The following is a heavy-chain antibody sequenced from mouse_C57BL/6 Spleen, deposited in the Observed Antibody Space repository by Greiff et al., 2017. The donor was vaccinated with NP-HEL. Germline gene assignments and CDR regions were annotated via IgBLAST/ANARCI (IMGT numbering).Heavy chain of an antibody. CDR2: IYPSDSGT. V-gene: IGHV1-61*01. D-gene: IGHD3-2*02. CDR1: GYTFTSYW. CDR3: ARGGSSGYGY. J-gene: IGHJ2*01. Sequence: QVQLQQPGAELVRPGSSVKLSCKASGYTFTSYWMDWVKQRPGQGLEWIGNIYPSDSGTHYNQKFKDKATLTVDKSSSTAYMQLSSLTSEDSAVYYCARGGSSGYGYWGQGTTLTVSS.